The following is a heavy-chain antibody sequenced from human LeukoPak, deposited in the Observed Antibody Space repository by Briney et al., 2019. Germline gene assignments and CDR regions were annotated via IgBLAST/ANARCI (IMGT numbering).Heavy chain of an antibody. Sequence: GGSLRLSCAASGFTFSSYSMNWVRQAPGKGLELFSSISSAGTYIYYADSVKGRFTISRDNAKNSLYLQMNSLRAEDTAVYYCARDGGSHGAYPPRWGQGTVVTVS. CDR2: ISSAGTYI. CDR3: ARDGGSHGAYPPR. J-gene: IGHJ4*02. V-gene: IGHV3-21*01. CDR1: GFTFSSYS. D-gene: IGHD4-17*01.